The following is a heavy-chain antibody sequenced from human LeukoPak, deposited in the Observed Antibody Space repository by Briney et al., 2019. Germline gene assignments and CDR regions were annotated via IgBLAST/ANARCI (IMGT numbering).Heavy chain of an antibody. CDR2: IDNQI. D-gene: IGHD4-17*01. CDR1: GFTFSAST. Sequence: GGSLRLSCAASGFTFSASTMAWVRRAPGKGLEWVSAIDNQIFYADSVKGRFTISRDDSRNTLYLQMNSLRVEDSAIYYRARDRFGDYDYWGQGTLVTVSS. CDR3: ARDRFGDYDY. V-gene: IGHV3-23*01. J-gene: IGHJ4*02.